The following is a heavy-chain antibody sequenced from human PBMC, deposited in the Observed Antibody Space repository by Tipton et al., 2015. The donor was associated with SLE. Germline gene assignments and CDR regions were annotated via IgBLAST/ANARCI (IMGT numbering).Heavy chain of an antibody. CDR1: GGSISSGGYY. Sequence: TLSLTCTVSGGSISSGGYYWSWIRQPPGKGLEWTGEINHSGSTNYNPSLKSRVTISVDTSKNQFSLKLSSVTAADTAVYYCARNHGGNPFDYWGQGTLVPVSS. D-gene: IGHD4-23*01. J-gene: IGHJ4*02. CDR2: INHSGST. V-gene: IGHV4-39*07. CDR3: ARNHGGNPFDY.